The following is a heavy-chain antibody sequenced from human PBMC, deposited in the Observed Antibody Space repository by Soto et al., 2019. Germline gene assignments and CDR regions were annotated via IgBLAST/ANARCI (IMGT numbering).Heavy chain of an antibody. V-gene: IGHV3-30-3*01. D-gene: IGHD3-10*01. CDR1: GFTFSSYA. CDR3: ARELFRQIGGYYYYYYGMDV. CDR2: ISYDGSNK. J-gene: IGHJ6*02. Sequence: QVQLVESGGGVVQPGRSLRLSCAASGFTFSSYAMHWVRQAPGKGLEWVAVISYDGSNKYYADSVKGRFTISRDNSKNTLYLQMNSLRAVDTAVYYCARELFRQIGGYYYYYYGMDVWGQGTTVTVSS.